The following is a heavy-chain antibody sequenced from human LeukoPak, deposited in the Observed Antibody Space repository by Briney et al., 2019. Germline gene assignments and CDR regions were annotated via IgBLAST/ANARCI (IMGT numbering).Heavy chain of an antibody. D-gene: IGHD4-23*01. J-gene: IGHJ4*02. Sequence: PGGSLRLSCAASGFTFSSYEMNWVRQAPGKGLEWIGSIYYSGSTYYNPSLKSRVTISVDTSKNQFSLKLSSVTAADTAVYYCAREGNGSYYDYWGQGTLVTVSS. CDR3: AREGNGSYYDY. V-gene: IGHV4-39*07. CDR1: GFTFSSYE. CDR2: IYYSGST.